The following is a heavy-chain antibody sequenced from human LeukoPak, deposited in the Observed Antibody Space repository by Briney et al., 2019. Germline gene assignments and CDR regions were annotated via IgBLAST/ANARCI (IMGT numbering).Heavy chain of an antibody. CDR2: IKGDGSSI. D-gene: IGHD2-15*01. CDR3: GRDPGKGGALDI. V-gene: IGHV3-74*01. Sequence: QPGGSLRLSCAASGFTFSNYWMHWVRQAPGKGLVWVSRIKGDGSSISYAGSVKGRFTISRDNANNTLYLQMSSLRAEDTAVYYCGRDPGKGGALDIWGQGTMVTVSP. CDR1: GFTFSNYW. J-gene: IGHJ3*02.